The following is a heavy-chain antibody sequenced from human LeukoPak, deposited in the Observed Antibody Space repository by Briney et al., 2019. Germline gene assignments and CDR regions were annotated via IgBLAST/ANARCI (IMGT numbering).Heavy chain of an antibody. CDR2: MGSSIASIGNII. CDR3: ARVSTIDVRH. CDR1: GFTIGDYN. D-gene: IGHD4/OR15-4a*01. V-gene: IGHV3-48*01. J-gene: IGHJ4*02. Sequence: GGSLRLSCAASGFTIGDYNMNWVRQPPGKGLEWVSYMGSSIASIGNIIYYADSVKGRFTISRDNAKNSLYLQMNSLRAEDTAIYYCARVSTIDVRHWGQGTLVTVSS.